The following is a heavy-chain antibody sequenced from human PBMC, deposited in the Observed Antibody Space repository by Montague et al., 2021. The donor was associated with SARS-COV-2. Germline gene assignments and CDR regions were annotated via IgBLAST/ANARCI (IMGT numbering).Heavy chain of an antibody. CDR2: IYSSGST. Sequence: TLSLTCTVSGGSIRSGSYYWSWIRRPAGKGLEWIGRIYSSGSTNYNPSLKSRVTMSVDTSKNQFSLKLSSVTAADTAVYYCARDIAVAGLFDYWGQGTLVTVSS. V-gene: IGHV4-61*02. CDR1: GGSIRSGSYY. J-gene: IGHJ4*02. CDR3: ARDIAVAGLFDY. D-gene: IGHD6-19*01.